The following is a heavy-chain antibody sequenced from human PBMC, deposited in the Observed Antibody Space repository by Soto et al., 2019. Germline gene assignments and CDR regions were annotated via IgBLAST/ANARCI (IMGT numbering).Heavy chain of an antibody. Sequence: GGSLRLSCAASGFTVSSNYMSWVRQAPGKGLEWVSVIYSGGSTYYADSVKGRFTISRDNSKNTLYLQMNSLRAEDTAVYYCARVYGDHLYYYYYYMDVWGKGTTVTVSS. V-gene: IGHV3-66*01. CDR2: IYSGGST. D-gene: IGHD4-17*01. CDR3: ARVYGDHLYYYYYYMDV. CDR1: GFTVSSNY. J-gene: IGHJ6*03.